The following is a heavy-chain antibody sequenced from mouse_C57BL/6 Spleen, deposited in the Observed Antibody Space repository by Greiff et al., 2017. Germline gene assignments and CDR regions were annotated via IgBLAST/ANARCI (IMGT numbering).Heavy chain of an antibody. CDR3: ARGDYYGSSYEVDLDY. CDR1: GYAFTNYL. Sequence: VQLQQSGAELVRPGTSVKVSCKASGYAFTNYLLEWVKQRPGQGLEWIGVINPGSGGTNYNEKFKGKATLTADKSSSTAYMQLSSLTSEDSAVYFCARGDYYGSSYEVDLDYWGQGTTLTVSS. CDR2: INPGSGGT. J-gene: IGHJ2*01. D-gene: IGHD1-1*01. V-gene: IGHV1-54*01.